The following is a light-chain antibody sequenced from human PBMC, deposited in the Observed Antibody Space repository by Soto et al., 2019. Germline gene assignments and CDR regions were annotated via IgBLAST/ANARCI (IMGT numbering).Light chain of an antibody. V-gene: IGKV3-20*01. J-gene: IGKJ2*01. Sequence: EIVLTQSPGTLSLSRGERATLSCRASQSVSSSYLAWYQQKPGQAPRLPIYGASSRATGIPDRFSGSGSVTDFTLTISRLAPEDFAVYYCQQYGSSPPSMYTFGQGTKLEIK. CDR2: GAS. CDR3: QQYGSSPPSMYT. CDR1: QSVSSSY.